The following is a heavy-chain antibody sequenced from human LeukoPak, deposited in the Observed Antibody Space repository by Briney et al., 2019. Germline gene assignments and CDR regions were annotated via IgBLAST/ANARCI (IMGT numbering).Heavy chain of an antibody. J-gene: IGHJ4*02. CDR3: ARSLMAGSSTSCYDY. V-gene: IGHV3-21*01. Sequence: GGSLRLSCAASGFTFGSYSMNWVRQAPGKGLEWVSSISSSSSYIYYADSVKGRFTISRDNAKNSLYLQMNSLRAEDTAVYYCARSLMAGSSTSCYDYWGQGTLVTVSS. D-gene: IGHD2-2*01. CDR2: ISSSSSYI. CDR1: GFTFGSYS.